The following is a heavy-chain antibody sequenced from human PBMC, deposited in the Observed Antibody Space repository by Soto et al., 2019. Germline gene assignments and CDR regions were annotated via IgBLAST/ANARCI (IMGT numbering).Heavy chain of an antibody. D-gene: IGHD1-26*01. V-gene: IGHV3-33*01. CDR3: ARDKSYGSYEYYYYGMDV. J-gene: IGHJ6*02. Sequence: QVQLVESGGGVVQPGRSLRLSCAASGFTFSSYGMHWVRQAPGKGLEWVAVIWYDGSNKYYADSVKGRFTISRDNSKNTLYLQMNSVRAEDTAVYYCARDKSYGSYEYYYYGMDVWGQGTTVTVSS. CDR1: GFTFSSYG. CDR2: IWYDGSNK.